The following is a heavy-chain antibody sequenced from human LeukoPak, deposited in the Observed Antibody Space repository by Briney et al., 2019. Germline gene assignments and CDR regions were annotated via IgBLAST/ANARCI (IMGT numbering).Heavy chain of an antibody. J-gene: IGHJ5*02. Sequence: ASVKVSCKASAYTFSAFHIHWVRQDPGQGLEWMGWINPNSGGTNFAPKFHGRVSMTRDTSLSTAYMELSSLRSDDTAVYYCARGDKKENLSGPSGYFDPWGQGSLVTVSS. D-gene: IGHD5-18*01. V-gene: IGHV1-2*02. CDR1: AYTFSAFH. CDR3: ARGDKKENLSGPSGYFDP. CDR2: INPNSGGT.